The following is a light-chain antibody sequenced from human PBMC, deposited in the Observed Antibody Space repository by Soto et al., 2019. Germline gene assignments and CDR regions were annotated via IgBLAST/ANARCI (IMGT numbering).Light chain of an antibody. CDR2: GNS. CDR1: SSNIGAGYD. CDR3: QSYDSSLSVV. J-gene: IGLJ2*01. V-gene: IGLV1-40*01. Sequence: QSVLTQPPSVSGAPGQRVTISCTGSSSNIGAGYDVHWYQQLPGTAPKLLIYGNSNRPSGVPDRFSGSKSGTSASLAITGLQAEYEADYYCQSYDSSLSVVFGGGTKRTVL.